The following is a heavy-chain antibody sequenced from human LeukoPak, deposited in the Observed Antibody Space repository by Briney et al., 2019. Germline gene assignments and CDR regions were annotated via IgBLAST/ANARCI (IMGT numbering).Heavy chain of an antibody. CDR2: INHSGST. V-gene: IGHV4-34*01. J-gene: IGHJ4*02. Sequence: SETLSLTCAVYGGSFIPYYWSWIRQPPGKGLEWIGEINHSGSTNYNPSLKSRVTISVDTSKNQSSLKLSSVTAADTAVYYCARGGFYCGGDCYVDYWGQGTLVTVSS. CDR3: ARGGFYCGGDCYVDY. CDR1: GGSFIPYY. D-gene: IGHD2-21*02.